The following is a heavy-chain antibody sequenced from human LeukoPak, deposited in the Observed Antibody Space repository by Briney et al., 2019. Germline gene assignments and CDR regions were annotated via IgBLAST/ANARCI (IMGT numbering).Heavy chain of an antibody. CDR3: ASLNWNDVTSLRNNWFDP. J-gene: IGHJ5*02. CDR1: GGSISSYY. V-gene: IGHV4-34*01. D-gene: IGHD1-1*01. CDR2: INHSGST. Sequence: PSETLSLTCTVSGGSISSYYWSWIRQPPGKGLEWIGEINHSGSTNYNPSLKSRVTISVDTSKNQFSLKLSSVTAADTAVYYCASLNWNDVTSLRNNWFDPWGQGTLVTVSS.